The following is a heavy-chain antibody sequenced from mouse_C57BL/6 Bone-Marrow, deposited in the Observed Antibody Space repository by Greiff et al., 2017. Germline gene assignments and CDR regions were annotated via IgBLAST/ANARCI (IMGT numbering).Heavy chain of an antibody. Sequence: EVQGVESGGGLVQPGGSLSLSCAASGFTFTDYYMSWVRQPPGKALEWLGFIRNKANGYTTEYSASVNGRFTISRDNSQSILYLQMNALGAEDSATYCCARRLLQGYFGYWGQGTTLTVST. D-gene: IGHD2-3*01. J-gene: IGHJ2*01. V-gene: IGHV7-3*01. CDR1: GFTFTDYY. CDR2: IRNKANGYTT. CDR3: ARRLLQGYFGY.